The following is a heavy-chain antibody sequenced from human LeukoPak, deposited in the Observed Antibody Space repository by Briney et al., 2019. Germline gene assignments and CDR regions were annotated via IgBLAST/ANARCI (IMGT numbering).Heavy chain of an antibody. J-gene: IGHJ4*02. CDR3: AKRSKLSCSSTSCPLDY. CDR1: GFTFNNYP. V-gene: IGHV3-23*01. CDR2: ISDSGGVA. Sequence: GGSLRLSCAASGFTFNNYPMTWVRQPPGKGLEWVSGISDSGGVAYYTDSVKGRFAVSRDNSKNTLYLQMSSLRAEDTAVYYCAKRSKLSCSSTSCPLDYWGQGILVTVSS. D-gene: IGHD2-2*01.